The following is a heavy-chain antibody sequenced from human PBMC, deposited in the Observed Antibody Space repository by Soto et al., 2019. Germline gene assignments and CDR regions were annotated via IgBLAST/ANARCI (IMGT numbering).Heavy chain of an antibody. CDR2: IYYSGST. J-gene: IGHJ6*02. Sequence: PSETLSLTCTVSGGSISSYYWSWIRQPPGKGLEWIGYIYYSGSTNYNPSLKSRVTISVDTSKNQFSLKLSSVTAADTAVYYCTRHDVVPVIGHGMAVWGRGTTVTVSS. CDR1: GGSISSYY. V-gene: IGHV4-59*01. D-gene: IGHD2-21*02. CDR3: TRHDVVPVIGHGMAV.